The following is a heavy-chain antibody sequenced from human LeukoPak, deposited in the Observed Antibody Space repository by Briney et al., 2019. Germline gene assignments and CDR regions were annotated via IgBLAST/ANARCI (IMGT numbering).Heavy chain of an antibody. Sequence: SVKVSCKASGGTFSSYAISWGRQAPGQGLEWMGGIIPIFGTANYAQKFQGRVTITTDESTSTAYMELSSLRSVDTAVYYCARESTVTIGFDYWGQGTLVTVSS. CDR3: ARESTVTIGFDY. V-gene: IGHV1-69*05. CDR1: GGTFSSYA. D-gene: IGHD4-17*01. CDR2: IIPIFGTA. J-gene: IGHJ4*02.